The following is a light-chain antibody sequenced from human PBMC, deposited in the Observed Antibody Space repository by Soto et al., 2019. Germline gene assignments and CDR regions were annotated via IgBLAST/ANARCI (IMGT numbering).Light chain of an antibody. CDR2: GAS. V-gene: IGKV3-15*01. CDR3: QQYNEWPLT. J-gene: IGKJ4*01. Sequence: EIVMTQSPATLSVSPGERATLSCRASQSVFSNLAWYQQKPGQAPRLLIYGASTRATGIPARFSGSGSGTEXTLXXSSLQSEDFAXXXXQQYNEWPLTFGGGTKVEIK. CDR1: QSVFSN.